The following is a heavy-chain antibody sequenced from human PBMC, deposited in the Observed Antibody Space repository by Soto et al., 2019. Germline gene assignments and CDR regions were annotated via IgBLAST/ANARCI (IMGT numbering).Heavy chain of an antibody. J-gene: IGHJ6*02. CDR1: GYTFTGYY. Sequence: ASVKVSCKASGYTFTGYYMHWVRQAPGQGLEWMGWINPNSGGTNYAQKCQGRVTMTRDTSISTAYMELSRLRSDDTAVYYCARDGGAMVRGVHLHPWYYGIDVWGQGTTVTVSS. CDR3: ARDGGAMVRGVHLHPWYYGIDV. D-gene: IGHD3-10*01. CDR2: INPNSGGT. V-gene: IGHV1-2*02.